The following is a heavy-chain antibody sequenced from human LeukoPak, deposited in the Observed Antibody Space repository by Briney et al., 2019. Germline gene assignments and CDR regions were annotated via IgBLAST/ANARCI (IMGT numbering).Heavy chain of an antibody. CDR2: ISSSSSYI. CDR3: ARGRGMIRPTGRFDP. Sequence: GGSLRLSCAASGFTFSSYSMNWVRQAPGEGLEWVSSISSSSSYIYYADSVKGRFTISRDNAKNSLYLQMNSLRAEDTAVYYCARGRGMIRPTGRFDPWGQGTLVTVSS. V-gene: IGHV3-21*01. CDR1: GFTFSSYS. J-gene: IGHJ5*02. D-gene: IGHD3-22*01.